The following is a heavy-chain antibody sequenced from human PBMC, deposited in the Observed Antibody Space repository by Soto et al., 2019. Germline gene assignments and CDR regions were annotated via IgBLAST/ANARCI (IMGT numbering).Heavy chain of an antibody. CDR3: AKAAYSDSSGYYYLFDY. Sequence: QVQLVESGGGVVQPGRSLRLSCAASGFTFSSYGMHWVRQAPGKGLEWVAVISSDGSNKYYADSVKGRFSISRDNSKSTLYLQMNSLRAEDTAVYYCAKAAYSDSSGYYYLFDYWGQGTLVAVSS. V-gene: IGHV3-30*18. CDR1: GFTFSSYG. J-gene: IGHJ4*02. CDR2: ISSDGSNK. D-gene: IGHD3-22*01.